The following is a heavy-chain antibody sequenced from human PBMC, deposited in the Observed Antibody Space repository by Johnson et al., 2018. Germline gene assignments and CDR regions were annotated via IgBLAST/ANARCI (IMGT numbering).Heavy chain of an antibody. V-gene: IGHV3-9*01. CDR3: AGVLIFGVVSQRGMDV. J-gene: IGHJ6*02. Sequence: EVQLLESGGGLVEPGRSLRLSCAASGFTFDDHAMHWVRQAPGKGLEWVSGISWNSGSIVIGDSVKGRFTISRDNSKNSLYLQMNSLRAADTAVYYGAGVLIFGVVSQRGMDVWGQGTTVTFSS. CDR1: GFTFDDHA. D-gene: IGHD3-3*01. CDR2: ISWNSGSI.